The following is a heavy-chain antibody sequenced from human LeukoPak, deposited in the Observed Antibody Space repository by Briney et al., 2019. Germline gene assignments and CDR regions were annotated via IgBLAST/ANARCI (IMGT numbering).Heavy chain of an antibody. CDR3: ARAYSSSPDYYYYYMDV. J-gene: IGHJ6*03. D-gene: IGHD6-6*01. CDR2: INPNSGGT. Sequence: ASVKVSCKASGYTFTGYYMHWVRQAPGQGLEWMGWINPNSGGTNYAQKFQGRVTMTRDTSISTAYMELSRLRSDDTAVYYCARAYSSSPDYYYYYMDVWGKGTTVTVSS. CDR1: GYTFTGYY. V-gene: IGHV1-2*02.